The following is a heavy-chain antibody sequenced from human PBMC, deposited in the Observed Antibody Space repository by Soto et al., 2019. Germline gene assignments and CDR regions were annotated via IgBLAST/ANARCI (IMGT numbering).Heavy chain of an antibody. D-gene: IGHD3-10*01. CDR1: GGSLSSYY. V-gene: IGHV4-59*08. CDR3: ARHLMVRGVIYPHSGHWFDP. J-gene: IGHJ5*02. Sequence: LLQLPETLSLPCTVSGGSLSSYYWSWIRQPPGKGLEWIGYIYYSGSTNYNPSLKSRVTISVDTSKNQFSLKLSSVTAADTAVYYCARHLMVRGVIYPHSGHWFDPWGQGTLVTVSS. CDR2: IYYSGST.